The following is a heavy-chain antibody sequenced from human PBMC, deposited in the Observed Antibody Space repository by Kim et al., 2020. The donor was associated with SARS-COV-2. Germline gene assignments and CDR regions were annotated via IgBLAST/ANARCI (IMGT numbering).Heavy chain of an antibody. Sequence: AESVKSHITISRGTAKNSLYLQMNSLGAEDTALYYCAKGSSPYYYYYMDVWGQGTPVTVSS. D-gene: IGHD6-6*01. CDR3: AKGSSPYYYYYMDV. V-gene: IGHV3-9*01. J-gene: IGHJ6*03.